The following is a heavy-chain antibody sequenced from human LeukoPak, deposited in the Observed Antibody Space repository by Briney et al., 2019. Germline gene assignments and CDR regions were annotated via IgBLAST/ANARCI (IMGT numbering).Heavy chain of an antibody. CDR2: ILYSGTT. V-gene: IGHV4-59*08. Sequence: SETLSLTCSVSGGSISSYYWSWIRQPPGKGLEWIGYILYSGTTNSNPSLKSRVTISVDTSKNQISLKLSSVTAADTAVYYCARMGGYSGYATHWGQGTLVTVSS. CDR3: ARMGGYSGYATH. J-gene: IGHJ4*02. CDR1: GGSISSYY. D-gene: IGHD5-12*01.